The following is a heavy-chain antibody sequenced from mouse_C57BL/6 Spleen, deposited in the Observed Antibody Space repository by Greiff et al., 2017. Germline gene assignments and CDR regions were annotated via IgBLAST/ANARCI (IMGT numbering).Heavy chain of an antibody. Sequence: QVQLKESGTELVKPGASVKLSCKASGYTFTSYWMHWVKQRPGQGLEWIGNINPSNGGTNYNEKFKSKATLTVDKSSSTAYMQLSSLTSEDSAVYYCARSLITTVVATDYWGQGTTLTVSS. J-gene: IGHJ2*01. CDR2: INPSNGGT. CDR3: ARSLITTVVATDY. V-gene: IGHV1-53*01. CDR1: GYTFTSYW. D-gene: IGHD1-1*01.